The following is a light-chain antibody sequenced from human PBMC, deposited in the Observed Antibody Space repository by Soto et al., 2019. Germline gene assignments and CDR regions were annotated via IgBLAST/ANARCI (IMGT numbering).Light chain of an antibody. CDR3: SSYTSSNNYV. J-gene: IGLJ1*01. V-gene: IGLV2-14*01. CDR2: DVS. Sequence: QSALTQPASVSGSPGQSITISCTGTSSDVGGYNYVSWYQQHPGKAPKLMIYDVSNRPSGVSNRFSGSKSGNTASLTISGLQAEDEADYYCSSYTSSNNYVFGTGTKLTV. CDR1: SSDVGGYNY.